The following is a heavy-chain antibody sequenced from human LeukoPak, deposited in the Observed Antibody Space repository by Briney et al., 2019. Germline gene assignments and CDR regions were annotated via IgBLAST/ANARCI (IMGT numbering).Heavy chain of an antibody. CDR2: INHSGST. J-gene: IGHJ4*02. CDR3: ARGRTRPISLHPTFDY. D-gene: IGHD1-14*01. Sequence: PSETLSLTCAVYGGSFSGYYWSWIRQPPGKGLEWIGEINHSGSTNYNPSLKSRVTISVDTSKNQFSLKLSSVTAADTAVYYCARGRTRPISLHPTFDYWGQGTLVTVSS. CDR1: GGSFSGYY. V-gene: IGHV4-34*01.